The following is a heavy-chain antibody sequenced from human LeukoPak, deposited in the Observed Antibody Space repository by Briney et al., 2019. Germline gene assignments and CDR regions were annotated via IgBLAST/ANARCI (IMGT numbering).Heavy chain of an antibody. Sequence: GASVKVSCKASGYTFTSYDINWVRQATGQGLEWMGWMNPNSGNTGYAQKFQGRVTITRNTSISTAYMELSSLRSEDTAVYYCARGLNPSGPYYSSPTDDAFDIWGQGTMVTVSS. CDR1: GYTFTSYD. V-gene: IGHV1-8*03. J-gene: IGHJ3*02. D-gene: IGHD6-13*01. CDR3: ARGLNPSGPYYSSPTDDAFDI. CDR2: MNPNSGNT.